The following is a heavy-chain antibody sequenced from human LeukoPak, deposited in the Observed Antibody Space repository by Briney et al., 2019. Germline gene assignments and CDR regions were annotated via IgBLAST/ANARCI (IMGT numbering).Heavy chain of an antibody. J-gene: IGHJ4*02. D-gene: IGHD1-26*01. CDR1: GFTFSSYA. V-gene: IGHV3-23*01. Sequence: GGSLRLSCAASGFTFSSYAMSWVRQAPGKGLEWVSAISGSGDNTYYADSVRGRFTISRDNSKNMLYLQISSLRAEDTAIYYCATVPPGYSLPYCFDYWAREPWSPSPQ. CDR2: ISGSGDNT. CDR3: ATVPPGYSLPYCFDY.